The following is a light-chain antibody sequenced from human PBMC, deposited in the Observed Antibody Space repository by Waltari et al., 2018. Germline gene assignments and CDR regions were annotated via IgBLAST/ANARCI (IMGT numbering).Light chain of an antibody. V-gene: IGLV2-14*01. J-gene: IGLJ2*01. CDR2: EVN. CDR1: ISDLGRYNY. CDR3: VSYTSSSTVV. Sequence: QSALTQSASVSGSPGQSITISCTGTISDLGRYNYVSWYQQHPGKAPKLMIYEVNNRPSGVSNRFSGSKSGNSASLTISGLQAEDEADYYCVSYTSSSTVVFGEGTKLTVL.